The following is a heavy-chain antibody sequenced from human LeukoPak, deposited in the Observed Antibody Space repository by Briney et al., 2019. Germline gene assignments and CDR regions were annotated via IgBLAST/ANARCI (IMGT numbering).Heavy chain of an antibody. CDR2: IYYSGST. V-gene: IGHV4-39*01. D-gene: IGHD6-19*01. CDR3: ANTVAGHYYYYGMDV. CDR1: GGSISSSSYY. Sequence: SETLSLTCTVSGGSISSSSYYWGWIRQPPGKGLEWIGSIYYSGSTYYNPSLKSRVTISVDTSKNQFSLKLSSVTAADTAVYYCANTVAGHYYYYGMDVWGQGTTVTVSS. J-gene: IGHJ6*02.